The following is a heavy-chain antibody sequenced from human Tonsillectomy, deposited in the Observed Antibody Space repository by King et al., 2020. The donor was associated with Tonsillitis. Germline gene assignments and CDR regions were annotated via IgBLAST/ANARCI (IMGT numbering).Heavy chain of an antibody. D-gene: IGHD3-22*01. CDR3: ARGLYDSSGFSLGF. V-gene: IGHV1-69*04. Sequence: QLVQSGAEVKKPGSSVNVSCKASGGTFSSHAISWVRQAPGQGFEWMGRIIPIIGTGNYAQKFQGRVTITADKSTSTVYMALSSLRSEDTAVYYCARGLYDSSGFSLGFWGQGTLVTVSS. CDR1: GGTFSSHA. CDR2: IIPIIGTG. J-gene: IGHJ4*02.